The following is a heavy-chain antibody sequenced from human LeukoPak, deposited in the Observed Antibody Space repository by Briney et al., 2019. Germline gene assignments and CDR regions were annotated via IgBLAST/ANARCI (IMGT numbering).Heavy chain of an antibody. CDR3: AGGGDWTYYFDY. J-gene: IGHJ4*02. D-gene: IGHD2-21*02. CDR2: IYYSGST. V-gene: IGHV4-61*10. CDR1: Y. Sequence: YWIGWVRQMSGKGLEWIVYIYYSGSTNYNPSLKSRVTISVDTYKNQFSLKLSSVSAADTGVYYCAGGGDWTYYFDYWGQGTLVTVSS.